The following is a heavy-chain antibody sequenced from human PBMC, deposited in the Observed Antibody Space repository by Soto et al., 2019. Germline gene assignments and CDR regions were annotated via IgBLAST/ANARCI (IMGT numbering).Heavy chain of an antibody. CDR1: GGSLSDYF. J-gene: IGHJ6*03. V-gene: IGHV4-34*01. D-gene: IGHD2-21*01. Sequence: QVQLQQWGAGLLKPSETLSLTCVVSGGSLSDYFWRWIRQPPGMALEWIGEINHLGSINYNPSLNSRVTMSVDTSKNQYSLTLNSVTAADTATYYCARGGISHWAYFYYMDVWDRGTTVTVSS. CDR2: INHLGSI. CDR3: ARGGISHWAYFYYMDV.